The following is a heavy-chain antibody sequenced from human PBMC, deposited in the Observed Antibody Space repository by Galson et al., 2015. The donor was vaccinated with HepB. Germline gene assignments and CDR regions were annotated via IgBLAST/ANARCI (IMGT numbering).Heavy chain of an antibody. J-gene: IGHJ6*02. Sequence: SLRLSCAASGFTFSSYAMSWVRQAPGKGLEWVSAISGSGGSTYYADSVKGRFTISRDNSKNTLYLQMNSLRAEDTAVYYCAKDLSYYDFWRDYGMDVWGQGTTVTVSS. D-gene: IGHD3-3*01. V-gene: IGHV3-23*01. CDR2: ISGSGGST. CDR3: AKDLSYYDFWRDYGMDV. CDR1: GFTFSSYA.